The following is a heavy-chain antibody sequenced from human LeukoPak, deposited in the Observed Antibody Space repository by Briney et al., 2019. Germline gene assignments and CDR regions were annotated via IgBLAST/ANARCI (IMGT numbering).Heavy chain of an antibody. D-gene: IGHD5-24*01. CDR2: ISSSSSYI. CDR3: ARSQTRWLQSTY. CDR1: GFTFSSYS. J-gene: IGHJ4*02. V-gene: IGHV3-21*01. Sequence: PGGSLRLSCAASGFTFSSYSMNWVRQAPGKGLEWVSSISSSSSYIYYADSVKGRFTISRDNAKNSLYLQTNSLRAEDTAVYYCARSQTRWLQSTYWGQGTLVTVPS.